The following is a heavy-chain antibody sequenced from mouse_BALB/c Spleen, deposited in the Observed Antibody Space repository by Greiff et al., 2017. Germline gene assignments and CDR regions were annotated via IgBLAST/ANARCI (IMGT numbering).Heavy chain of an antibody. CDR2: IWAGGST. J-gene: IGHJ3*01. V-gene: IGHV2-9*02. D-gene: IGHD1-1*01. CDR1: GFSLTSYG. CDR3: ASIYYGSSRLPFAY. Sequence: QVQLKESGPGLVAPSQSLSITCTVSGFSLTSYGVHWVRQPPGKGLEWLGVIWAGGSTNYNSALMSRLSISKDNSKSQVFLKMNSLQTDDTAMYYCASIYYGSSRLPFAYWGQGTLVTVSA.